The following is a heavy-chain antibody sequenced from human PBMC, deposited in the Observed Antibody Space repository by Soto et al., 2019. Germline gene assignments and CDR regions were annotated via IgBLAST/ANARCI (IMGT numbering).Heavy chain of an antibody. D-gene: IGHD3-16*01. V-gene: IGHV3-15*01. CDR3: ATPRPGSHGYSF. CDR2: IKSKADGSTK. CDR1: GITVSNVW. Sequence: GCLRRSGTASGITVSNVWMTWIRQAPGKGLEWVGRIKSKADGSTKEYGTPVKDRFIISRDDSKNKVDLQMHALRTEDTAFYYCATPRPGSHGYSFWGHGALVTVYS. J-gene: IGHJ4*01.